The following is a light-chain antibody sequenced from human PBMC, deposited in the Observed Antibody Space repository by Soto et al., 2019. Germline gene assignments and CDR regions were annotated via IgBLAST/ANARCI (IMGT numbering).Light chain of an antibody. Sequence: EIVLTQSPGTLSLSAGERATLSCRASQSVSSSYLAWYQQKPGQAPRLLIYGASSRATGIPDRFSGSGSGTDFTLTISRLEPEDFAVYYCQQYGSSRPWTFGQGTKVDIK. CDR3: QQYGSSRPWT. CDR2: GAS. J-gene: IGKJ1*01. CDR1: QSVSSSY. V-gene: IGKV3-20*01.